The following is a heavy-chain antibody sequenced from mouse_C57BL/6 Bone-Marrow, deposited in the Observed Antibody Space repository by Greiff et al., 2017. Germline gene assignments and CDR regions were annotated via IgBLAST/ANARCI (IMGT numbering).Heavy chain of an antibody. CDR2: ILPGSGST. Sequence: QVQLQQSGAELMKPGASVKLSCKATGYTFTGYWIEWVKQRPGHGLEWIGEILPGSGSTNYNDKFKGKATFTADTSSNTAYMQLSSLSTEDSAIYYCARCYYDYDEGTWFAYWGQGTLVTVSA. CDR1: GYTFTGYW. CDR3: ARCYYDYDEGTWFAY. V-gene: IGHV1-9*01. D-gene: IGHD2-4*01. J-gene: IGHJ3*01.